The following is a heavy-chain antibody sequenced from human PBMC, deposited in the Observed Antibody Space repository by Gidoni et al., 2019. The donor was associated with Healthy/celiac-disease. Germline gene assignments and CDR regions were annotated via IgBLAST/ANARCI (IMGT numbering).Heavy chain of an antibody. CDR2: IIPIFGTA. Sequence: QVQLVQSGAEVKKPGSSVKLSCKASGGTFSSYAISWVRQAHGQGLEWMGGIIPIFGTANYAQKFQGRVTITADESTSTAYMELSSLRSEDTAVYYCARTLGYCSGGSCYPVGRFDYWGQGTLVTVSS. CDR3: ARTLGYCSGGSCYPVGRFDY. J-gene: IGHJ4*02. V-gene: IGHV1-69*01. CDR1: GGTFSSYA. D-gene: IGHD2-15*01.